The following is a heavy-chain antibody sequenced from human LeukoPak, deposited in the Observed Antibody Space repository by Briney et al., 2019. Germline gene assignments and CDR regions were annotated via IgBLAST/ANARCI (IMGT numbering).Heavy chain of an antibody. CDR2: ISSSGSTI. CDR1: GFTFSSYE. CDR3: ARGTDFWSGPFDY. Sequence: GGSLRLSCAASGFTFSSYEMNWVRQAPGKGLEWVSYISSSGSTIYYADSAKGRFTISRDNAKNSLYLQMNSLRAEDTAVYYCARGTDFWSGPFDYWGQGTLVTVSS. J-gene: IGHJ4*02. V-gene: IGHV3-48*03. D-gene: IGHD3-3*01.